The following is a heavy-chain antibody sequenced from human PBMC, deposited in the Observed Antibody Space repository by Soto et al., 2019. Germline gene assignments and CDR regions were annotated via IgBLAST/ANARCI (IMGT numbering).Heavy chain of an antibody. Sequence: QVQLQESGPGLVKPSETLSLTCTVSGGSISSYYWSWIRQPPGKGLEWIGNIYYRGITNYNPSLKSRVTISVATSKNQFSLKLSSVTAADTAMYYCARFNWYFDLWGRGTLVTVSS. CDR3: ARFNWYFDL. J-gene: IGHJ2*01. V-gene: IGHV4-59*01. CDR2: IYYRGIT. CDR1: GGSISSYY.